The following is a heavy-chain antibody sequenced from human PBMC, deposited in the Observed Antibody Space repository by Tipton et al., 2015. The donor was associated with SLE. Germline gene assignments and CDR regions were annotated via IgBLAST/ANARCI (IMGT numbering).Heavy chain of an antibody. CDR3: ARGRSWFDP. J-gene: IGHJ5*02. CDR1: GGSFSGYY. CDR2: IYYTGST. V-gene: IGHV4-31*11. Sequence: TLSLTCAVNGGSFSGYYWSWIRQHPGKGLEWIGHIYYTGSTFYNPSLKSRLTISVDTSKNQFSLKLSSVTAADTAVYYCARGRSWFDPWGQGTLVTVSS.